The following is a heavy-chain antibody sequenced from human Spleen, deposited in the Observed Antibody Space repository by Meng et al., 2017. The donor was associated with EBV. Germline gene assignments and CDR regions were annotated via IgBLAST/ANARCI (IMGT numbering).Heavy chain of an antibody. V-gene: IGHV1-18*01. CDR1: GYSFLSYG. D-gene: IGHD3-22*01. CDR2: IDTYSGQT. CDR3: ARDVRPSYESSGQAGH. Sequence: HVHVVQSGNEVKNPGTSVKVFCKASGYSFLSYGVSWARQAPGQGLEWVGWIDTYSGQTNYAQNFQGRTTFTTDTSTNTAYMDLRSLRYDDTAVYYCARDVRPSYESSGQAGHWGQGTLVTVSS. J-gene: IGHJ4*02.